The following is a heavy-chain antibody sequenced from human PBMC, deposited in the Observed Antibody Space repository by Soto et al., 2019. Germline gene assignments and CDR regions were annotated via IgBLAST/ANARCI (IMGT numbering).Heavy chain of an antibody. J-gene: IGHJ6*02. D-gene: IGHD2-15*01. Sequence: PSETLSLTCTVSGGSISSSSYYWGWIRQPPGKGLEWIGSIYYSGSTYYNPSLKSRVTISVDTSKNQFSLKLSSVTAADTAVYYCASLLRYCSGGSCYSGYYYGMDVWGQGTTVTVSS. CDR1: GGSISSSSYY. CDR2: IYYSGST. V-gene: IGHV4-39*01. CDR3: ASLLRYCSGGSCYSGYYYGMDV.